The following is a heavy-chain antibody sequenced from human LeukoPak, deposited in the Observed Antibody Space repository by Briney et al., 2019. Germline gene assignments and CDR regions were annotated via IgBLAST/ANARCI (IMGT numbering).Heavy chain of an antibody. CDR3: ARAREGSGWTYLVY. CDR1: GGSISSYY. J-gene: IGHJ4*02. CDR2: IYYSGNT. D-gene: IGHD6-19*01. V-gene: IGHV4-59*08. Sequence: SETLSLTCTVSGGSISSYYWSWIRQPPGKGLEWIGYIYYSGNTTYNPSLKSRVTISVDTSKNQFSLKLSSVTAADTAVYYCARAREGSGWTYLVYWGQGTLVTVSS.